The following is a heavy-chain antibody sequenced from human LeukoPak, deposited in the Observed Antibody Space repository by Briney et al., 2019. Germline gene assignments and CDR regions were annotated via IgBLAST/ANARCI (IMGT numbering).Heavy chain of an antibody. CDR1: GFTFSSYA. Sequence: PGGSLRLSCAASGFTFSSYAMSWVRQAPGKGLEWVSAISGSGGSTYYADSVKGRFTISRDNSKNTLYLQMNSLRAEDTAVYYCAQSSGGSSSFGAFDIWGQGTMVTVSS. J-gene: IGHJ3*02. D-gene: IGHD6-13*01. CDR2: ISGSGGST. CDR3: AQSSGGSSSFGAFDI. V-gene: IGHV3-23*01.